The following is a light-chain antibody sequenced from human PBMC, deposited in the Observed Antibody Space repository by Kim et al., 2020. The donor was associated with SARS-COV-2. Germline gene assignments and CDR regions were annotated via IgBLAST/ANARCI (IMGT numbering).Light chain of an antibody. CDR3: QKYNSAPRT. J-gene: IGKJ1*01. V-gene: IGKV1-27*01. CDR2: AAS. Sequence: DIQMTQSPSSLSASVGDRVTITCRASQGISNYLAWYQQKPGKVPKLLIYAASTLKAGVPSRFSGSGSGTDFTLTISSLQPEDVATYYCQKYNSAPRTFGQGTKLEI. CDR1: QGISNY.